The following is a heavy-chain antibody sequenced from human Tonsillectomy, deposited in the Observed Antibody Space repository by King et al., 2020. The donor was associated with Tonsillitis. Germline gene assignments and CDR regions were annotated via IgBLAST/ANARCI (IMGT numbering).Heavy chain of an antibody. CDR3: ATACDGGDCYSNY. CDR1: AFTFTSYG. V-gene: IGHV3-30*03. D-gene: IGHD2-21*02. CDR2: ISYDGSNT. Sequence: QLVQSGGGVVQPGRSLRLSCSASAFTFTSYGMHWVRQAPGTGLEWVAFISYDGSNTYYADSVKGRFTISRDNSKNTLFLQLNSLRPEEPAVYYCATACDGGDCYSNYWGQGTLVTVSS. J-gene: IGHJ4*02.